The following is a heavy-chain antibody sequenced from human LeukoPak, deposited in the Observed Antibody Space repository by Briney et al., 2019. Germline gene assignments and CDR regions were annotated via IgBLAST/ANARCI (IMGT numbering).Heavy chain of an antibody. Sequence: VGSLRLSCAASGFTFSSFVMTWVRQAPGKGLEWVSSISGSGNSIYYVDSVKGRFTISRGNSENTLYLQMNSLRAEDTAVYYCAKRIWFGSNDGSFDTWGQGTMVTVSS. CDR1: GFTFSSFV. CDR2: ISGSGNSI. J-gene: IGHJ3*02. CDR3: AKRIWFGSNDGSFDT. V-gene: IGHV3-23*01. D-gene: IGHD3-10*01.